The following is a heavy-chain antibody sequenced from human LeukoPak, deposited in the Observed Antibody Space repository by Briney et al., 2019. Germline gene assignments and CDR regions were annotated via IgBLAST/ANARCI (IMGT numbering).Heavy chain of an antibody. D-gene: IGHD3-22*01. V-gene: IGHV1-69*05. CDR1: GGTFSSYA. J-gene: IGHJ4*02. CDR2: IIPIFGTA. CDR3: ASEYYYDSSGYGPLFDY. Sequence: PVKVSCKASGGTFSSYAMSWVRQAPGQGLEWMGGIIPIFGTANYAQKFQGRVTITTDESTSTAYMELSSLRSEDTAVYYCASEYYYDSSGYGPLFDYWGQGTLVTVSS.